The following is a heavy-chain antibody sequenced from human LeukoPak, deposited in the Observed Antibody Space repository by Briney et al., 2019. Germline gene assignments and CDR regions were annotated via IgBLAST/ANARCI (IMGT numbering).Heavy chain of an antibody. V-gene: IGHV4-59*01. CDR3: ARGFSEGKELDY. Sequence: SETLSLTCTVSGGSISNYYWGWIRQPPGKGLERIGYIFYSGNTNYNPSLKSRVVMSVDTSKNQFSLKLNSVTSADTAIYYCARGFSEGKELDYWGQGTLVTVSS. J-gene: IGHJ4*02. D-gene: IGHD3-3*01. CDR2: IFYSGNT. CDR1: GGSISNYY.